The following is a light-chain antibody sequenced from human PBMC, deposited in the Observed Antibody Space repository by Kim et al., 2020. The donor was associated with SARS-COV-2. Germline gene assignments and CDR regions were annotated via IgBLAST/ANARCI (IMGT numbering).Light chain of an antibody. Sequence: QSALTQPRSVSGSPGQSVTISCTGTSSDVGNYNFVSWYQQHPGKAPKLMISDVTKRPSGVPDRFSGSKSGNTASLTISGLQAGDEADYYCCSYAGSYTLVFGGGTQLTVL. J-gene: IGLJ2*01. CDR3: CSYAGSYTLV. CDR1: SSDVGNYNF. V-gene: IGLV2-11*01. CDR2: DVT.